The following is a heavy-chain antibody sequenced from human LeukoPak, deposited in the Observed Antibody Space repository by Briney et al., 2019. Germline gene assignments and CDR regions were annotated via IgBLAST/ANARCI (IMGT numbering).Heavy chain of an antibody. D-gene: IGHD6-6*01. CDR2: IYYSGST. CDR3: ARGEGIAARPAADDYYYYYYMDV. CDR1: GGSISSYY. V-gene: IGHV4-59*01. Sequence: SETLSLTCTVSGGSISSYYWSWIRQPPGKGLEWIGYIYYSGSTNYNPSLKSRVTISVDTSKNQFSLKLSSVTAADTAVYYCARGEGIAARPAADDYYYYYYMDVWGKGTTVTVSS. J-gene: IGHJ6*03.